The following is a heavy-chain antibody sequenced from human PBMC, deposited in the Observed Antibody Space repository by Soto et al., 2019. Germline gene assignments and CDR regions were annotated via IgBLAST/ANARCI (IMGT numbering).Heavy chain of an antibody. Sequence: QVQLVQSGAEVKKPGSSVKVSCKASGGTFSSYAISWVRQAPGQGLEWMGGIIPIFGTANYAQKFQGRVTITADESTSTAYMVLSSLRSEDTAVYYCARERAYYYDSSGYLYYFDYWGQGTLVTVSS. V-gene: IGHV1-69*01. D-gene: IGHD3-22*01. CDR1: GGTFSSYA. J-gene: IGHJ4*02. CDR3: ARERAYYYDSSGYLYYFDY. CDR2: IIPIFGTA.